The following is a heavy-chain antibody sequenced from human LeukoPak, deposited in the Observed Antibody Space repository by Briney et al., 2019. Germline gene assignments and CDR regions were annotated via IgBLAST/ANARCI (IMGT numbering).Heavy chain of an antibody. Sequence: GGSLRLSCEASGFTFSSYWMSWVRQAPGKGLEWVANIKQDGSEKYYVDSVKGRFTIPRDNAKNSLYLHMNSLRAEDTAVYYCARGVPSGVDYFDYWGQGTLVSVSS. D-gene: IGHD2-15*01. V-gene: IGHV3-7*01. CDR3: ARGVPSGVDYFDY. CDR1: GFTFSSYW. J-gene: IGHJ4*02. CDR2: IKQDGSEK.